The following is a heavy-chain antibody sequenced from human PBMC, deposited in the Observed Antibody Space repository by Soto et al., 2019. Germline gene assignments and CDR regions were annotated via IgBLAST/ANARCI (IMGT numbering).Heavy chain of an antibody. CDR3: ARDPGYCISTSCREDY. V-gene: IGHV3-11*01. CDR2: ISSSGSTI. J-gene: IGHJ4*02. Sequence: PGGSLRLSCAASGFTSSDYYMSWIRQAPGKGLEWVSYISSSGSTIYYADSVKGRFTISRDNAKNSLYLQMNSLRAEDTAVYYCARDPGYCISTSCREDYWGQGTLVTVSS. CDR1: GFTSSDYY. D-gene: IGHD2-2*01.